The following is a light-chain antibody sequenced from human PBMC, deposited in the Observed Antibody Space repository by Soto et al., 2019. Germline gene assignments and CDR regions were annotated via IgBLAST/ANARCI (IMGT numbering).Light chain of an antibody. J-gene: IGKJ2*01. V-gene: IGKV3-15*01. CDR2: DAS. CDR3: QQYNNWPPQYT. CDR1: QTIGSN. Sequence: EIVMTQSPATLSVSPGERATLSCRASQTIGSNLAWYQQKPGQPPRLLIYDASTRATDIPARFSGSGSGTEFTLTISSLQSEDFAVYYCQQYNNWPPQYTFGQGTKVDIK.